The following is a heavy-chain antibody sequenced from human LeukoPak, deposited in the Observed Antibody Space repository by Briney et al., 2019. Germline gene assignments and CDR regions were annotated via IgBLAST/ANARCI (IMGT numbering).Heavy chain of an antibody. V-gene: IGHV1-69*06. CDR3: ARAAAGMVDY. CDR1: GGTFSSYE. J-gene: IGHJ4*02. CDR2: IIPMFGTA. Sequence: SVKVSCKASGGTFSSYEISWVRQAPGQGLEWMGGIIPMFGTAKYAQKFQGRVTITADKSTSTAYMELSRLRSDDTAVYYCARAAAGMVDYWGQGTLVTVSS. D-gene: IGHD6-13*01.